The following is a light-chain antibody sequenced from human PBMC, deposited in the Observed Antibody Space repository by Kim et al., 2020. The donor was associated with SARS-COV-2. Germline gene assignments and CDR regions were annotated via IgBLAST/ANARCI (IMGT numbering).Light chain of an antibody. CDR3: GADHGSGSKFVVL. CDR2: VGTGGIVG. J-gene: IGLJ2*01. V-gene: IGLV9-49*01. CDR1: SGYSNYK. Sequence: CTLVSGYSNYKVDWYQQRPGKGPRFVMRVGTGGIVGSKGDGIPDRFSVLGSGLNRYLTIKNIQEEDESDYHCGADHGSGSKFVVLFGGGTQLTVL.